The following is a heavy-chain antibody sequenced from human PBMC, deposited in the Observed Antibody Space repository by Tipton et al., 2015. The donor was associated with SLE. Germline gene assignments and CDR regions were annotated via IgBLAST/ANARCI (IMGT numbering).Heavy chain of an antibody. CDR3: ASGPSSIAALTWFDP. V-gene: IGHV4-34*01. CDR2: ISYSGST. Sequence: TLSLTCAVYGGSFSGYYWSWIRQPPGKGLEWIGYISYSGSTSYYPSLKSRVTISVDTSKNQFSLKLSSVTAADTAVYYCASGPSSIAALTWFDPWGQGTLVTVSS. CDR1: GGSFSGYY. D-gene: IGHD6-6*01. J-gene: IGHJ5*02.